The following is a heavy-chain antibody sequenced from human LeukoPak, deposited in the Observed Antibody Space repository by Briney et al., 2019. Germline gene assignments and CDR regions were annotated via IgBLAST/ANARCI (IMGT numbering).Heavy chain of an antibody. J-gene: IGHJ4*02. D-gene: IGHD2-2*03. CDR3: TRGRRLDNAPTAPCEY. Sequence: GASAKVSCKASGYIFTGYYMHWVRQAPGQGLEWMGWINPNSGDTDYAQKFQGRVTMTRDTSIRTVYMELSGLKSDDTAVYYCTRGRRLDNAPTAPCEYWGQGTLVTVSS. V-gene: IGHV1-2*02. CDR2: INPNSGDT. CDR1: GYIFTGYY.